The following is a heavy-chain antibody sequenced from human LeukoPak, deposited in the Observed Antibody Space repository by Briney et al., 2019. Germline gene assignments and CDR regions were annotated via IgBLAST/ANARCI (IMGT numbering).Heavy chain of an antibody. CDR1: GYTLTELS. V-gene: IGHV1-24*01. D-gene: IGHD2-2*01. CDR3: ASGVVVVPAAIHAFDI. CDR2: FDPEDGET. Sequence: ASVKVSCKVSGYTLTELSMHWVRQAPGKGLEWMGGFDPEDGETIYAQKFQGRVTITTDESTSTAYMELSSLRSEDTAVYYCASGVVVVPAAIHAFDIWGQGTMVTVSS. J-gene: IGHJ3*02.